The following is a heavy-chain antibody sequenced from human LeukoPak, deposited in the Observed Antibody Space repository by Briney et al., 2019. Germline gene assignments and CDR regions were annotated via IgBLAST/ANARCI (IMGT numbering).Heavy chain of an antibody. Sequence: SETLSLTCTVSGGSISSYYWSWIRQPAGKGLEWIGRIYTSGSTNYNPSLKSRVTMSVDTSKNQFSLKLSSVTAADTAVYYCARGADSSGYQLPFDYWGQGTLVTVSS. J-gene: IGHJ4*02. D-gene: IGHD3-22*01. V-gene: IGHV4-4*07. CDR3: ARGADSSGYQLPFDY. CDR1: GGSISSYY. CDR2: IYTSGST.